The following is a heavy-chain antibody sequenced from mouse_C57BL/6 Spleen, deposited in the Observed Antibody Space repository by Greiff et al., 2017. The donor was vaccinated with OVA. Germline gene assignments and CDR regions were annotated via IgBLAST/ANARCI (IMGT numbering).Heavy chain of an antibody. CDR2: ISGGGGNT. D-gene: IGHD2-4*01. V-gene: IGHV5-9*01. J-gene: IGHJ3*01. Sequence: EVKLMESGGGLVKPGGSLKLSCAASGFTFSSYTMSWVRQTPEKRLEWVATISGGGGNTYYPDSVKGRFTISRDNAKNTLYLQMSSLRSEDTALYYCARGIYYDYAWFAYWGQGTLVTVSA. CDR3: ARGIYYDYAWFAY. CDR1: GFTFSSYT.